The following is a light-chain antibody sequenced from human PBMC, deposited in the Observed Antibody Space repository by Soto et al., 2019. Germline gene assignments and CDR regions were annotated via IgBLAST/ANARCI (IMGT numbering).Light chain of an antibody. CDR1: QSVSSN. J-gene: IGKJ5*01. Sequence: EIVMTQSPATLSVSPGERATLSCRASQSVSSNLAWYQQKPGQAPRLLIYGASTRATGIPARFSGSGSGTEFTLTISSLQSEDVAVYYCQQYNNWPAITFGQGTRLEIK. CDR2: GAS. V-gene: IGKV3-15*01. CDR3: QQYNNWPAIT.